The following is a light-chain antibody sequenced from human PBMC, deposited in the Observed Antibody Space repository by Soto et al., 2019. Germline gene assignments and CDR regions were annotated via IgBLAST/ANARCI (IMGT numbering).Light chain of an antibody. V-gene: IGKV1-5*01. CDR1: QHIRSY. J-gene: IGKJ2*01. CDR2: DAS. CDR3: LQYYTYSPST. Sequence: DIQMTQSPSTLSASVGDRVTITCRASQHIRSYLAWYQQKPGKAPNLLIYDASSLEGGVPSRFSGSGTGTEFDLSISGLQTDDSGSYYCLQYYTYSPSTVGQGTKLQIK.